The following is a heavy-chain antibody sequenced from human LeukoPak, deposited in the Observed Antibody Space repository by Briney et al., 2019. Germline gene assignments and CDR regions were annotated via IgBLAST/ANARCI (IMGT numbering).Heavy chain of an antibody. Sequence: PGGSLRLSCAASGFTFSTYGMHWVRQAPGKGLEWVAVISYDGNNNYYADSVKGRFTIPRDNSKNTLYLQMNSLRAEDTAVYYCAKDPGYTSGVDYWGQGTLVTVSS. CDR3: AKDPGYTSGVDY. CDR1: GFTFSTYG. V-gene: IGHV3-30*18. D-gene: IGHD6-19*01. J-gene: IGHJ4*02. CDR2: ISYDGNNN.